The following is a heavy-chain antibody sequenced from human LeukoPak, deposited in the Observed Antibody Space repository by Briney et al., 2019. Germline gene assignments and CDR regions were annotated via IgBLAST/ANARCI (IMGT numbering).Heavy chain of an antibody. CDR2: TYYTGIT. Sequence: PSETLSLTCTVSGGSVSNRSYYWSWIRQPPGKRLEWIGYTYYTGITKYNPSLESRVTMSVDTSKNQFSLKLSSVTAADTAVYYCARGRKWLRLEVGSYYYGMDVWGKGTTVTVSS. J-gene: IGHJ6*04. CDR3: ARGRKWLRLEVGSYYYGMDV. D-gene: IGHD5-12*01. CDR1: GGSVSNRSYY. V-gene: IGHV4-61*01.